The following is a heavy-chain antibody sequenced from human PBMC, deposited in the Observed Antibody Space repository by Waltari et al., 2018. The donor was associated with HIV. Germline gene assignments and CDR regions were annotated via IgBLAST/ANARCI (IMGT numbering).Heavy chain of an antibody. CDR3: FYYSNTESYGLDV. V-gene: IGHV1-2*06. J-gene: IGHJ6*02. CDR1: GYTFTAHY. Sequence: QGQLVQSGAEVKKPGASVKVSCKASGYTFTAHYIPWVRQAPGPGLEWMGRINPKSGVTHYAQKFQDRVTVTRDTSITTAYMELSSLRSDDTARYFCFYYSNTESYGLDVWGQGTTVTVSS. D-gene: IGHD3-22*01. CDR2: INPKSGVT.